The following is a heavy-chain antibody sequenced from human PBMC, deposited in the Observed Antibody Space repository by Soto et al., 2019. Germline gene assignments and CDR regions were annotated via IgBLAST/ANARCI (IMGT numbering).Heavy chain of an antibody. V-gene: IGHV4-31*03. Sequence: QVQLQESGPGLVEPSQTLSLICTVSGGSISSGDYYWSWIRQLPGKGLEWIGYIYYSGTTFHNPSLKSRVSISVDTSKNLFSPKLSSMTAADTAVYYCARTSGDYGLSKYFQHWGQGTLVTVSS. CDR1: GGSISSGDYY. D-gene: IGHD4-17*01. CDR3: ARTSGDYGLSKYFQH. J-gene: IGHJ1*01. CDR2: IYYSGTT.